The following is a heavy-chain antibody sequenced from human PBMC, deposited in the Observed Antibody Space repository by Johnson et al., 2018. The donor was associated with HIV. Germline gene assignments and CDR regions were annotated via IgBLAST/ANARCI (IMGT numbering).Heavy chain of an antibody. CDR3: ARPDRVNSIVVVPAGAFDI. Sequence: GITFYADSVKGRFTISRDKFKNTLYLQMNSLRAEDTAVYYCARPDRVNSIVVVPAGAFDIWGQGTMVTVSS. D-gene: IGHD2-2*01. V-gene: IGHV3-53*01. CDR2: GIT. J-gene: IGHJ3*02.